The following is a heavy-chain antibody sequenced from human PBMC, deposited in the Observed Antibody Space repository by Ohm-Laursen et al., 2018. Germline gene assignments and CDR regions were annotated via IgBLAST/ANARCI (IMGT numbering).Heavy chain of an antibody. D-gene: IGHD6-6*01. J-gene: IGHJ6*02. Sequence: SLRLSCAAPGFTFSSYGMHWARQAPGKGLEWVAVISYDGSNKYYADSVKGRFTISRDNSKNTLYLQMNSLRAEDTAVYYCAKSDRYSYSSSRHYYYYGMDVWGQGTTVTVSS. CDR3: AKSDRYSYSSSRHYYYYGMDV. CDR1: GFTFSSYG. V-gene: IGHV3-30*18. CDR2: ISYDGSNK.